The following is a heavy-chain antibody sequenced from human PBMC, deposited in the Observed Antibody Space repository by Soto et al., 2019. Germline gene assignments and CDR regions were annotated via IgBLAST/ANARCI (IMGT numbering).Heavy chain of an antibody. Sequence: QVQLQESGPGLVKPSQTLSLTCTVSVGSISSGAYYWRWIRQQPGKGLEWIGYIDYTGSTYYHSSHKSRVTISVDTSKKQFSLKLSSVTAADTAVYYCARERLAHGSPQGGMDVWGQGTTVTVSS. J-gene: IGHJ6*02. CDR3: ARERLAHGSPQGGMDV. D-gene: IGHD3-10*01. CDR2: IDYTGST. V-gene: IGHV4-31*03. CDR1: VGSISSGAYY.